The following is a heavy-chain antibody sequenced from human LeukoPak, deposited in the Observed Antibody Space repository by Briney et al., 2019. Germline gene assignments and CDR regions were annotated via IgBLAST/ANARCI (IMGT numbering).Heavy chain of an antibody. CDR2: IYSGGST. Sequence: PGGSLRLSCAASGFTVSSNYMSWVRQAPGKGLEWVSVIYSGGSTYYADSVKGRFTISRDNAKNSLYLQMNSLRAEDTAVYYCARGNYGSGSYCCVFDYWGQGTLVTVSS. D-gene: IGHD3-10*01. V-gene: IGHV3-53*01. J-gene: IGHJ4*02. CDR3: ARGNYGSGSYCCVFDY. CDR1: GFTVSSNY.